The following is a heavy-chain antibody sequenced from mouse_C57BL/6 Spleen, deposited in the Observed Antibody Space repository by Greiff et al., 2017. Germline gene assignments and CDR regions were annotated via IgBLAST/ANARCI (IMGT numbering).Heavy chain of an antibody. J-gene: IGHJ4*01. D-gene: IGHD2-4*01. CDR1: GFTFSDYG. CDR3: ARQFDYDYAMDY. V-gene: IGHV5-15*01. Sequence: EVQGVESGGGLVQPGGSLKLSCAASGFTFSDYGMAWVRQAPRKGPEWVAFISNLAYSIYYADTVTGRFTISRENAKNTLYLEMSSLRSEDTAMYYCARQFDYDYAMDYWGQGTSVTVSS. CDR2: ISNLAYSI.